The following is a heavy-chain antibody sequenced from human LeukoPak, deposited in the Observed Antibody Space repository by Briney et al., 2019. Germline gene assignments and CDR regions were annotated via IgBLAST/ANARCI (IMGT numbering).Heavy chain of an antibody. CDR1: VFTFRSYS. CDR2: ISSSSTYI. Sequence: GGSLRLSCAASVFTFRSYSMKWVRQAPGKGLGWVSSISSSSTYIYHADSVKGRFTISRDNAKNSLYLQMNSLRAEDTAVYYCARDSTSGISGAFDIWGQGTMVTVSS. CDR3: ARDSTSGISGAFDI. J-gene: IGHJ3*02. D-gene: IGHD2-2*01. V-gene: IGHV3-21*01.